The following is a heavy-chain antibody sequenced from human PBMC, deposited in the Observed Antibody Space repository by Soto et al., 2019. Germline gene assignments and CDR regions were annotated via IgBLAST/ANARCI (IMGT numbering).Heavy chain of an antibody. J-gene: IGHJ6*01. CDR2: INPNSGGT. V-gene: IGHV1-2*04. CDR3: ARVASSFGYYYYGMDV. CDR1: GYTFTGYY. D-gene: IGHD3-16*01. Sequence: ASVKVSCKASGYTFTGYYMHWVRQAPGQGLEWMGWINPNSGGTNYAQKFQGWVTMTRDTSISTAYMELSRLRSDDTAVYYCARVASSFGYYYYGMDVWGQRTTVTVSS.